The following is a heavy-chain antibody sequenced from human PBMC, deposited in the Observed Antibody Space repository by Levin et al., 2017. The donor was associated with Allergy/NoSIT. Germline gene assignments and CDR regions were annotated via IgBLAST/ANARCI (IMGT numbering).Heavy chain of an antibody. D-gene: IGHD3-9*01. Sequence: GESLKISCAASGFTFSDYYMSWIRQAPGKGLEWVSYISSSGSTIYYADSVKGRFTISRDNAKNSLYLQMNSLRAEDTAVYYCASTGNQYDILTGYPTDYWGQGTLVTVSS. V-gene: IGHV3-11*01. CDR2: ISSSGSTI. CDR3: ASTGNQYDILTGYPTDY. CDR1: GFTFSDYY. J-gene: IGHJ4*02.